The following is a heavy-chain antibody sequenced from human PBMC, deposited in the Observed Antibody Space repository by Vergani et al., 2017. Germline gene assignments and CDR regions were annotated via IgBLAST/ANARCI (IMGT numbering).Heavy chain of an antibody. CDR1: GDSVISTDYH. CDR2: MDYSGST. D-gene: IGHD2-15*01. V-gene: IGHV4-39*01. CDR3: ASKRGACRAAYCHSYDF. J-gene: IGHJ4*02. Sequence: QVQLQESGPGLVKPSETLSLTCTVSGDSVISTDYHWGWIRQPPGKGLEWIGSMDYSGSTSYIPSLESRISISFETPKNQFSLRLTSVTAADTAVYYCASKRGACRAAYCHSYDFWGPGTLVGVSS.